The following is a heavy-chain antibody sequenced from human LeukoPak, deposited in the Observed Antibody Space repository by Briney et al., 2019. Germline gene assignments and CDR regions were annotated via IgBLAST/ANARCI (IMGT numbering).Heavy chain of an antibody. D-gene: IGHD6-13*01. CDR3: ARWGSSSWYFDY. V-gene: IGHV1-46*01. J-gene: IGHJ4*02. CDR1: GYTFTSYY. CDR2: INPSGGST. Sequence: ASVKVSCKASGYTFTSYYMHWVRQAPGQGLEWMGIINPSGGSTSYAQRFQGRVTMTRDTSTSTVYMELNSLRSEDTAVYYCARWGSSSWYFDYWGQGTLVTVSS.